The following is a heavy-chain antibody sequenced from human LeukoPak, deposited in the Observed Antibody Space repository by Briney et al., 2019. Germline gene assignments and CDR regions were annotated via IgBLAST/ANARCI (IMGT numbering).Heavy chain of an antibody. J-gene: IGHJ5*02. V-gene: IGHV4-39*01. CDR2: IYYGGST. CDR3: PRLVAPGWFDL. Sequence: SATLSLTWTVSGGSISSSSYYWGWIRQPPGKGPEWIGSIYYGGSTYSYPSLKSRVTISVATSKDQFSLKLPSVTVADTAVYYCPRLVAPGWFDLWGQGTLVTVSS. CDR1: GGSISSSSYY.